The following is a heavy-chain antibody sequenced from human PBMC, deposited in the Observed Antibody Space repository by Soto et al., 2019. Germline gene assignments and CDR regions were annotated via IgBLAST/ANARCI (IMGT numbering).Heavy chain of an antibody. D-gene: IGHD1-26*01. CDR1: GYTFSSYG. CDR2: ISAYNGNT. V-gene: IGHV1-18*01. CDR3: ASDQGGGWFDP. J-gene: IGHJ5*02. Sequence: QVQLVQSGAEVKKPGASVKVSCKASGYTFSSYGISCVRQAPGQGLEWMGWISAYNGNTNYAQNLQCRVTMTTDTSTSTAYMELRSLRSDDPAVYYCASDQGGGWFDPWGRGTLVTVSS.